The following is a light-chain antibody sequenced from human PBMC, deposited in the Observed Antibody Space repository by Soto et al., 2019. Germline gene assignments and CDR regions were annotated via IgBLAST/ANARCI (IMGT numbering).Light chain of an antibody. CDR3: QQFNSFPIT. CDR2: AAS. V-gene: IGKV1-9*01. J-gene: IGKJ5*01. Sequence: DIQLTQSPSFLSASVGDRVTITCRASQDISSYLAWCQQKPGKAPKLLIYAASTLQSGVPSRLSGSGSGTEFTLIVSSLQPEDFATYYCQQFNSFPITFGQGTRLEIK. CDR1: QDISSY.